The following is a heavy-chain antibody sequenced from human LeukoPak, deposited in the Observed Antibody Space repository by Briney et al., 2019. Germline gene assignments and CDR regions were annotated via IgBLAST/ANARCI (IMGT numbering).Heavy chain of an antibody. J-gene: IGHJ4*02. D-gene: IGHD6-19*01. Sequence: ASVKVSCKASGYTFTGYYMHWVRQAPGQGLEWMGWINPNSGGTNYAQKFQGRVTMTRDTPISTAYMELSRLRSDDTAVYYCARDTDSSGWYYFDYWGQGTLVTVSS. CDR2: INPNSGGT. V-gene: IGHV1-2*02. CDR3: ARDTDSSGWYYFDY. CDR1: GYTFTGYY.